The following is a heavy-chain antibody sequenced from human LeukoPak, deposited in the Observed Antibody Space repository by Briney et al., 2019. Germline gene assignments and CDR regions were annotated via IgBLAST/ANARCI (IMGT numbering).Heavy chain of an antibody. CDR2: IDSDGSST. CDR1: GFTFSSYW. Sequence: GALRLPCEASGFTFSSYWMHWVRQAPGKGLVWVSRIDSDGSSTSYADSVKGRFTISRDNARNTVYLQMNSLRADDTAVYYCARDPSSWNGYFDSWGQGTLVTVSS. CDR3: ARDPSSWNGYFDS. D-gene: IGHD6-13*01. V-gene: IGHV3-74*01. J-gene: IGHJ4*02.